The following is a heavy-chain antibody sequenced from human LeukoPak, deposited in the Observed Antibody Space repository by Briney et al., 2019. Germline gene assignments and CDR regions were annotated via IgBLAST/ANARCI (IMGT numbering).Heavy chain of an antibody. CDR3: AKDIQLLWFGELFLPNAFDI. CDR1: GFTFDDYA. CDR2: ISWNSGSI. D-gene: IGHD3-10*01. V-gene: IGHV3-9*01. Sequence: GGSLRLSCAASGFTFDDYAMHWVRQAPGKGLEWVSGISWNSGSIGYADSVKGRFTISRDNAKNSLYLQMNSLRAEDTALYYCAKDIQLLWFGELFLPNAFDIWGQGTMVTVSS. J-gene: IGHJ3*02.